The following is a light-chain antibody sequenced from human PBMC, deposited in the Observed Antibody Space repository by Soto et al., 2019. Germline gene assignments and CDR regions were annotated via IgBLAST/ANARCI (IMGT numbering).Light chain of an antibody. CDR3: QQYADWPLT. J-gene: IGKJ4*01. V-gene: IGKV3-15*01. Sequence: IVMTQSPATVSVSPGESTSLSCRASRTIGTNLGWYQQKPGQAPRLLISKTSNRATGVPARFSGSGSGTEFTLTITSLQSEDIADYYCQQYADWPLTFGGGTKVDIK. CDR2: KTS. CDR1: RTIGTN.